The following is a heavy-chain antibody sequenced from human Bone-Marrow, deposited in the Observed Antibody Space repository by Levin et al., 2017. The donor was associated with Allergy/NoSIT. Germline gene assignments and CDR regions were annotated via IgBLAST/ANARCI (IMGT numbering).Heavy chain of an antibody. CDR1: GFTFSGYW. J-gene: IGHJ4*02. Sequence: GGSLRLSCASSGFTFSGYWMAWVRQAPGKGLEWVANIDRDGGDGYYVDSVKGRFTISRDNARNSLDLQMNSLRVEDTAVYYCARNGAWSFEFWGQGTLVTVSS. D-gene: IGHD2-8*01. CDR3: ARNGAWSFEF. V-gene: IGHV3-7*02. CDR2: IDRDGGDG.